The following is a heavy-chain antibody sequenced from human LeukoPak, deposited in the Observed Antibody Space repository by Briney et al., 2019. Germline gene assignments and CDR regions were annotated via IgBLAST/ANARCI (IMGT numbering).Heavy chain of an antibody. CDR3: ARSASGYSYG. Sequence: PSETLSLTCTVSGGSISSYYWSWIRQPPGKGLEWIGYIYYSGSTNYNPSLRSRVTISIDTSKNQFSLNLSSVTAADTAVYYCARSASGYSYGWGQGTLVTVSS. V-gene: IGHV4-59*01. CDR1: GGSISSYY. D-gene: IGHD5-18*01. CDR2: IYYSGST. J-gene: IGHJ4*02.